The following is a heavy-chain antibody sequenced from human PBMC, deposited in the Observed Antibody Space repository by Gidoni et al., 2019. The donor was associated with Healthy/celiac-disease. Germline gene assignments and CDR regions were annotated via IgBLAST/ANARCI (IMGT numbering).Heavy chain of an antibody. V-gene: IGHV3-9*01. Sequence: EVQLVESGGGLVQPGRSLRLSCAASGFTFDDYAMHWVRQAPGKGLEWVSGISWNSGSIGYADSVKDRFTISRDNAKNSLYLQMNSLRAEDTALYYCAKDGSLGSGSYSLPDYWGQGTLVTVSS. CDR2: ISWNSGSI. J-gene: IGHJ4*02. CDR1: GFTFDDYA. CDR3: AKDGSLGSGSYSLPDY. D-gene: IGHD3-10*01.